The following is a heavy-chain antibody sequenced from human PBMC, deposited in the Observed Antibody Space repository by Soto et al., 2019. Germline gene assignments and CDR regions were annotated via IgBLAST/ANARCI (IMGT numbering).Heavy chain of an antibody. V-gene: IGHV1-58*01. CDR3: AAMSPVVVTQIGY. CDR1: GFTFTSSA. Sequence: QLQLVQSGPEVKKPGTSVKVSCKASGFTFTSSAVQWVRQARGQRLEWIGWIVVGSGNTNYAQKFKERVTITRDMSTSTAYMELSSLRSEDTAVYYCAAMSPVVVTQIGYWGQGTLVTVSS. CDR2: IVVGSGNT. D-gene: IGHD2-21*02. J-gene: IGHJ4*02.